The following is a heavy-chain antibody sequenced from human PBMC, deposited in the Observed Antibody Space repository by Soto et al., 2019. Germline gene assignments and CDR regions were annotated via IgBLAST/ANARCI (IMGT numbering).Heavy chain of an antibody. D-gene: IGHD2-2*01. CDR1: GGSISSGGYY. CDR3: ARTLATSFYQLLPPNWFDP. J-gene: IGHJ5*02. V-gene: IGHV4-31*03. CDR2: IYYSGST. Sequence: QVQLQESGPGLVKPSQTLSLTCTVSGGSISSGGYYWSWIRQHPGKGLEWIGYIYYSGSTYYNPSLKSRVTISVDTSKNQFSLKLSSVTAADTAVYYCARTLATSFYQLLPPNWFDPWGQGTLVTVSS.